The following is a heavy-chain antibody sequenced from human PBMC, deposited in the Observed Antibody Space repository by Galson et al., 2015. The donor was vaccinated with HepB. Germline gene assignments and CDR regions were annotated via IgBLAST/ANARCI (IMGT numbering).Heavy chain of an antibody. Sequence: SLRLSCAASGFTFDDYAMHWVRQAPGKGLEWVSGISWNSGSIGYADSVKGRFTISRDNAKNSLYLQMNSLRAEDTALYHCAETGYNWGSSDYYYYMDVWGKGTRVTVSS. J-gene: IGHJ6*03. D-gene: IGHD7-27*01. CDR1: GFTFDDYA. V-gene: IGHV3-9*01. CDR2: ISWNSGSI. CDR3: AETGYNWGSSDYYYYMDV.